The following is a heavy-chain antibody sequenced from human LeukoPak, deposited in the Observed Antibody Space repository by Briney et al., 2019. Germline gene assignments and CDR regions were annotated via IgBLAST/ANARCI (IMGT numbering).Heavy chain of an antibody. CDR1: GFTFSNYN. V-gene: IGHV3-21*01. J-gene: IGHJ6*03. CDR3: ARGRDWNEEGYYYYYMDV. CDR2: ITSSSMYI. D-gene: IGHD1-1*01. Sequence: GGSLRLSCAASGFTFSNYNMNWVRQTPGKGLEWVSSITSSSMYIYYADSVKGRFTISRDNAKNSLSLQMNSLRAEDTAVYYCARGRDWNEEGYYYYYMDVWGKGTTVTISS.